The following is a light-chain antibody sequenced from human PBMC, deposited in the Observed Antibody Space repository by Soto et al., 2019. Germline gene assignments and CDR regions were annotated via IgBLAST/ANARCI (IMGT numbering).Light chain of an antibody. CDR2: AAS. V-gene: IGKV1-12*01. Sequence: DIQMTQSPSSVSVSVGDRVTITCRASQGVSSWLAWYQQKPGKAPKLLIYAASSLQSGVPTRFSGSGSGTDFALTISSLQPEDFANDYCQQANNVPAFSFGGGTKVEIK. CDR1: QGVSSW. J-gene: IGKJ4*01. CDR3: QQANNVPAFS.